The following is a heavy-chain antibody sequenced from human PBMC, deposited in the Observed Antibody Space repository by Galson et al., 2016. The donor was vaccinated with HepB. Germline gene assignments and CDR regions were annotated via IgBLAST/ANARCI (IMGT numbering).Heavy chain of an antibody. J-gene: IGHJ4*02. CDR2: LGDGGDYT. V-gene: IGHV3-23*01. D-gene: IGHD4-17*01. CDR1: RFTFSSYA. Sequence: SLRLSCAASRFTFSSYAMSWVRQAPGKGLEWVSALGDGGDYTSYADSVKGRFTVSGDISENTLFLQMNSLTVEDTAIYYCAKLAVRGDYGGRDYWGQGTLVTVSS. CDR3: AKLAVRGDYGGRDY.